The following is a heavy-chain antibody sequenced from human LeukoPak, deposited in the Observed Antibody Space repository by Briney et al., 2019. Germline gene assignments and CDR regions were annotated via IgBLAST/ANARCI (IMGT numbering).Heavy chain of an antibody. Sequence: PGGSLRLSCAASGFTFSSYAMSWVRQAPGKGLEWVSAISGSGGSTYYAGSVKGRFTISRDNSKNTLYLQMNSLRAEDMAVYYCAKGRWSSGWYYFDYWGQGTLVTVSS. V-gene: IGHV3-23*01. CDR2: ISGSGGST. CDR3: AKGRWSSGWYYFDY. CDR1: GFTFSSYA. J-gene: IGHJ4*02. D-gene: IGHD6-19*01.